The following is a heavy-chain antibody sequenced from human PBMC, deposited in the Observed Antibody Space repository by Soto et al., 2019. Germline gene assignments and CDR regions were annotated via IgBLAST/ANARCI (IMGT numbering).Heavy chain of an antibody. J-gene: IGHJ1*01. CDR2: IYYSGST. CDR3: ARWGGIAVAGSVEYFQH. V-gene: IGHV4-59*01. Sequence: SETLSLTCTVSGGSISSYYWSWIRQPPGKGLEWIGYIYYSGSTNYNPSLKSRVTISVDTSKNQFSLKLSSVTAADTAVYYCARWGGIAVAGSVEYFQHSGQGTLVTVSS. D-gene: IGHD6-19*01. CDR1: GGSISSYY.